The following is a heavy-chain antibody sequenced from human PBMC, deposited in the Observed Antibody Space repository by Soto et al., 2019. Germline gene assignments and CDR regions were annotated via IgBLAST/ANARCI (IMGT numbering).Heavy chain of an antibody. Sequence: GGSLRLSCAASGFTFSSYGMHWVRQAPGKGLEWVAVISYDGSNKYYADSVKGRFTISRDNSKNTLYLQMNSLRAEDTAVYYCAKERLLGYAFDIWGQGTMVTVSS. V-gene: IGHV3-30*18. J-gene: IGHJ3*02. CDR2: ISYDGSNK. D-gene: IGHD2-15*01. CDR3: AKERLLGYAFDI. CDR1: GFTFSSYG.